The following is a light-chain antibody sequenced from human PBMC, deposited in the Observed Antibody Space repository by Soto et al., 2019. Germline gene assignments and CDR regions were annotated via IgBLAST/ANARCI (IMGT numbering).Light chain of an antibody. J-gene: IGLJ2*01. CDR3: TSWTTSTTMI. V-gene: IGLV2-14*03. CDR1: SSDIGAYNF. CDR2: DVN. Sequence: QSALTQPASVSGSPGQSITISCTGTSSDIGAYNFVSWYRQHPGKAPKLMLYDVNIRPSGVSNRFSGSKSGNTASLTISGLQAEDGADYYCTSWTTSTTMIFGGGTKLTVL.